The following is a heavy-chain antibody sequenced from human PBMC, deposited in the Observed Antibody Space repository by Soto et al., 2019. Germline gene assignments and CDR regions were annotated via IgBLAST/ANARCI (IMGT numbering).Heavy chain of an antibody. D-gene: IGHD6-6*01. CDR3: VRRPGEQLVRPIENYLDF. CDR2: IYPSDSDT. J-gene: IGHJ4*02. V-gene: IGHV5-51*01. CDR1: GYTFTNFW. Sequence: PGESLKISCQASGYTFTNFWIGWVRQMPGKGLEWMAIIYPSDSDTKYSPSFQGQVTISADRSLSTVYLQWNSLKASDTAIYYCVRRPGEQLVRPIENYLDFWGQGTLVTVSS.